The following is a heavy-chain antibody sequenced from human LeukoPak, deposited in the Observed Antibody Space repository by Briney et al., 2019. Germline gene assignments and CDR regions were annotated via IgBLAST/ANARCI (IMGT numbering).Heavy chain of an antibody. CDR2: IYYSGST. J-gene: IGHJ4*02. D-gene: IGHD3-22*01. CDR3: ARPPYDSSPGGDY. V-gene: IGHV4-39*01. CDR1: GGSISSSYY. Sequence: PSETLSLTCTVSGGSISSSYYWSWIRQPPGKGLEWIGSIYYSGSTYYNPSLKSRVTISVDTSKNQFSLKLSSVTAADTAVYYCARPPYDSSPGGDYWGQGTLVTVSS.